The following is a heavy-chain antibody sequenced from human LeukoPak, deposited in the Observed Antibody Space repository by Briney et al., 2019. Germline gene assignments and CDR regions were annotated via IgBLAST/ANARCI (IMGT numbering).Heavy chain of an antibody. CDR3: ARDPNDNYDILAGYYPFDY. D-gene: IGHD3-9*01. J-gene: IGHJ4*02. V-gene: IGHV3-48*01. CDR1: GFTFSSYS. CDR2: ISSSSSTI. Sequence: PGGSLRLSCAASGFTFSSYSMNWVRQAPGKGLEWVSYISSSSSTIYYADSVKGRFTISRDNAKNSLYLQMNSLRAEDTAVYYCARDPNDNYDILAGYYPFDYWGQGTLVTVSS.